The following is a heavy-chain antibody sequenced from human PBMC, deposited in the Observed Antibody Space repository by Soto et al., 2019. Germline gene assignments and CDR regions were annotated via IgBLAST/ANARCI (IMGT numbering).Heavy chain of an antibody. V-gene: IGHV4-4*02. D-gene: IGHD6-19*01. Sequence: QVQLQESGPGLVKPSGTLSLTCAVSGDSVSSPYYWCWVRQPPGKGLEWIGEVVHTGTTSYNPSLSSRVTISTDKTINQFSLDVNAVTAADTAVYYCARSAGWYAIHAWG. J-gene: IGHJ5*01. CDR3: ARSAGWYAIHA. CDR1: GDSVSSPYY. CDR2: VVHTGTT.